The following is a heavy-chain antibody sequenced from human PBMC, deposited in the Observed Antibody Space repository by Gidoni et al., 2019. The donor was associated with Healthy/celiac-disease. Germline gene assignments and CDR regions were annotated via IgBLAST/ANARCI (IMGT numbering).Heavy chain of an antibody. V-gene: IGHV3-11*01. CDR3: ARLAGNYYGPEGS. J-gene: IGHJ5*02. Sequence: QVQLVESGGGLVKPGRSLRLSCAASGLPFSDYYSSWIPQAPGTGLEWVSYSSRSVSTIYYADSVKCRFTISRDNAKNSLYLQMNSLRAEDTAVYYCARLAGNYYGPEGSWGQGTLVTVSS. D-gene: IGHD3-10*01. CDR2: SSRSVSTI. CDR1: GLPFSDYY.